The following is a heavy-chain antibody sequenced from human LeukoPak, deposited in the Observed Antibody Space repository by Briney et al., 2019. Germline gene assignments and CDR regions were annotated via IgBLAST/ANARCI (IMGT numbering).Heavy chain of an antibody. CDR3: ARDLPDIAAAGYSLSRQFDP. Sequence: GESLKISCKASGYTFTSYGISWVRQAPGQGLEWMGWISAYNGNTNYAQKLQGRITMTTDTSTRAGYMELRSLRSDDTAVYYCARDLPDIAAAGYSLSRQFDPWGQGNLVTVSS. J-gene: IGHJ5*02. V-gene: IGHV1-18*01. CDR1: GYTFTSYG. CDR2: ISAYNGNT. D-gene: IGHD6-13*01.